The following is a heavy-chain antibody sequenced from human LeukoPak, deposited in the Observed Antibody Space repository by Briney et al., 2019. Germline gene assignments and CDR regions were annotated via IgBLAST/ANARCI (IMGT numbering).Heavy chain of an antibody. D-gene: IGHD6-6*01. CDR3: ARDLGGYSSSSTGY. J-gene: IGHJ4*02. CDR2: ISGSGIYM. CDR1: GFSFSSYT. V-gene: IGHV3-21*06. Sequence: GGSLRLSCAASGFSFSSYTMNWVRQAPGRGLEWVSSISGSGIYMYYADSVKGRFTIFRDNAEDSLYLQMDSLGVEDTAVYYCARDLGGYSSSSTGYWGQGTLVTVSS.